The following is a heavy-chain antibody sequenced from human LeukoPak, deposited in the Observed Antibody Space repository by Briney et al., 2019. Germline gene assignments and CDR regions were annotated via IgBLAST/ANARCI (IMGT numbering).Heavy chain of an antibody. J-gene: IGHJ6*04. CDR3: AELGITMIGGV. D-gene: IGHD3-10*02. Sequence: GGSLRLSCAASGFTFSNAWMNWVRQAPGKGLEWVSYISSSGSTIYYADSVKGRFTISRDNAKNSLYLQMNNLRAEDTAVYYCAELGITMIGGVWGKGTTVTISS. CDR1: GFTFSNAW. CDR2: ISSSGSTI. V-gene: IGHV3-48*04.